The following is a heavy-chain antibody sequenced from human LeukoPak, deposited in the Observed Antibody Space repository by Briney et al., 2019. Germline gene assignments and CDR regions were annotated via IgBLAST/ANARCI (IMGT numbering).Heavy chain of an antibody. CDR3: ARGETSSYDY. Sequence: PGGSLRLSCAASGFSFSSYAMSWVRQAPGKGLEWVSVIYSGGNTYYADSVKGRFTISRDNSKNTVYLQMKSLRAEDTAVYYCARGETSSYDYWGQGTLVTVSS. V-gene: IGHV3-53*01. CDR1: GFSFSSYA. D-gene: IGHD2-2*01. CDR2: IYSGGNT. J-gene: IGHJ4*02.